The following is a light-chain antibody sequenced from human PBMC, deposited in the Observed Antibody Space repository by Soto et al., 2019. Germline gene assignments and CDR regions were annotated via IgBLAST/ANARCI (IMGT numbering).Light chain of an antibody. CDR2: DAS. J-gene: IGKJ1*01. CDR1: QTIDRW. V-gene: IGKV1-5*01. CDR3: QQYEGNPT. Sequence: DIQLTQSPSTLSASIGDRVVITCRACQTIDRWLAWYQQRPGLAPRLLIYDASTLESGVPSRFSGSGSETEFTLTISSLKPDDFATYHCQQYEGNPTFGQGTTVEVK.